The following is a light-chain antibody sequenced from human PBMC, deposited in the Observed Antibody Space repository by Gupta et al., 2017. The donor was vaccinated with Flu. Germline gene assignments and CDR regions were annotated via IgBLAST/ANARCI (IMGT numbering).Light chain of an antibody. V-gene: IGKV3-15*01. J-gene: IGKJ1*01. CDR3: QQYNNWPPWT. Sequence: EIVMTQSPATLSVSPGERATLSCRASQSVSSNLAWYQQKPGQAPRLLIYGASTRATGIPARFSGSGCGTEFTLTISSLQQEDFAVYYCQQYNNWPPWTFGQGTKVEIK. CDR1: QSVSSN. CDR2: GAS.